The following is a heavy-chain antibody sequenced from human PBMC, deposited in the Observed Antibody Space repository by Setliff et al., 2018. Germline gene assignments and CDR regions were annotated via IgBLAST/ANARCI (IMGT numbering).Heavy chain of an antibody. CDR1: GGSISSYY. J-gene: IGHJ4*02. CDR3: ARGIAVAGFDY. CDR2: VYTAGGT. Sequence: SETLSLTCTVSGGSISSYYWSWIRQSAGKGLEWIRCVYTAGGTNYNPSLESRGTISVDTSKNQFSLELTSVTAADTAVYYCARGIAVAGFDYWGQGTLVTVSS. D-gene: IGHD6-19*01. V-gene: IGHV4-4*07.